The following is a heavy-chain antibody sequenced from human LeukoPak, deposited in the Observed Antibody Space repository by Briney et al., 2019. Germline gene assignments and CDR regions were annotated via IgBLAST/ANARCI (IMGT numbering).Heavy chain of an antibody. V-gene: IGHV4-30-2*01. D-gene: IGHD4-11*01. CDR1: GGSISSGDYY. Sequence: PSQTLSLTCTVSGGSISSGDYYWSWIRQPPGKGLEWIGYIYHSESTYYNPSLKSRVTISVDRSKNQFSLKLSSVTAADTAVYYCASVTSTVLFDYWGQGTLVTVSS. CDR2: IYHSEST. CDR3: ASVTSTVLFDY. J-gene: IGHJ4*02.